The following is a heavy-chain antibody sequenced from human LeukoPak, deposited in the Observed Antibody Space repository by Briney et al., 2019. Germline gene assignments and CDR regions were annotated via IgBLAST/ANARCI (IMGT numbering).Heavy chain of an antibody. J-gene: IGHJ4*02. V-gene: IGHV3-9*01. Sequence: GGSLRLSCAASGFTFDDYAMHWVRQAPGKGLEWVSGISWNSGSIGYADSVKGRFTISRDNAKNSLYLQMNSLRAEDTALYYCAKSDSGSYYDGFTDYWGQGTLVTVSS. CDR2: ISWNSGSI. CDR3: AKSDSGSYYDGFTDY. CDR1: GFTFDDYA. D-gene: IGHD1-26*01.